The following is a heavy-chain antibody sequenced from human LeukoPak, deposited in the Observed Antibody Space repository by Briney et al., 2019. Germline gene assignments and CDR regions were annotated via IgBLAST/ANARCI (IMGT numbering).Heavy chain of an antibody. D-gene: IGHD2-8*01. V-gene: IGHV3-23*01. CDR1: GFTFISYA. J-gene: IGHJ4*02. CDR2: ISGSGGGT. Sequence: GGSLRLSCAASGFTFISYAMIWVRQAPGKGLEWVSTISGSGGGTYYADSVKGRFTISRDNSKNTLYLQMNSLRAEDTAVYYCAANIVLNAYAPGYWGQGTLVTVSS. CDR3: AANIVLNAYAPGY.